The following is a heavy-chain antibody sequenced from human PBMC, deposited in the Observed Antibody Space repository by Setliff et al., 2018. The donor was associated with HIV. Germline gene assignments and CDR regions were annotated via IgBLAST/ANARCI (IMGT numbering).Heavy chain of an antibody. D-gene: IGHD3-22*01. CDR2: IYYSGNT. CDR1: GGSISSYY. V-gene: IGHV4-59*12. J-gene: IGHJ3*01. Sequence: SSETLSLTCTVSGGSISSYYWSWIRQPPGKGLEWIGYIYYSGNTRYNPSLKSRVTISPDTAKNQLSLKLRSVTAADTAVYYCARARITMTGGRLEPYAFDRWGQGTKVTVSS. CDR3: ARARITMTGGRLEPYAFDR.